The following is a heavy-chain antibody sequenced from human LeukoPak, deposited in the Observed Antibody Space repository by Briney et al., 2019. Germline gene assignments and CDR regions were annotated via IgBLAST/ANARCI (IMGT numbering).Heavy chain of an antibody. CDR1: GGSISSYY. CDR2: IYSSGST. D-gene: IGHD6-19*01. V-gene: IGHV4-59*12. Sequence: SETLSLTCTVSGGSISSYYWSWIRQPPGKGLEWIGYIYSSGSTNYNPSLKSRVTISVDTSKNQFSLNLSSVTAADTAVYYCARDVGAQGSGWYSVAFDIWGQGTMVIVSS. CDR3: ARDVGAQGSGWYSVAFDI. J-gene: IGHJ3*02.